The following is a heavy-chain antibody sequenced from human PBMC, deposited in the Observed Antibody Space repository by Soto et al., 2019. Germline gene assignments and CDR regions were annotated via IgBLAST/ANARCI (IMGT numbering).Heavy chain of an antibody. J-gene: IGHJ6*02. CDR3: ARGFGTLVRGIIREYYGMDV. CDR2: INHSRST. Sequence: SETLSPTCAVYGGSFSNYYWTWIPQPPGKGLEGMGEINHSRSTKYNPYLKSRVTISLDTSKNQFSLKLTPVTAADTAVYYCARGFGTLVRGIIREYYGMDVWGQGNTVTVSS. D-gene: IGHD3-10*01. CDR1: GGSFSNYY. V-gene: IGHV4-34*01.